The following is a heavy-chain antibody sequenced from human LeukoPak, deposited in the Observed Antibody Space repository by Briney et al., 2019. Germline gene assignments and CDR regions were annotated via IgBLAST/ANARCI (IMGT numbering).Heavy chain of an antibody. CDR2: ISASGGTT. V-gene: IGHV3-23*01. CDR3: AKSRGSGTGSYFDY. CDR1: GFTFSSHV. Sequence: GGSLRLSCAASGFTFSSHVVSWVRQAPGKGLEWVSGISASGGTTYYAGSVKGRFTISRDNSKNTLYLQMNSLRAEDTAVYYCAKSRGSGTGSYFDYWGQGTLVTVSS. J-gene: IGHJ4*02. D-gene: IGHD2-15*01.